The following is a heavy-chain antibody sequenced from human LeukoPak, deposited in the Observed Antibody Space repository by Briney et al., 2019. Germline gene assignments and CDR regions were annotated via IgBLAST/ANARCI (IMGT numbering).Heavy chain of an antibody. CDR2: INPNSGDT. CDR3: AHNMATHKGIAFDI. Sequence: VASVKVSCKASGYSFTDYYMHWVRQAPGQGLEWMGWINPNSGDTNYAQKFQGRVTMTRDTSISTAYMELSRLRSDDTAVHYCAHNMATHKGIAFDIWGQGTMVTVSS. J-gene: IGHJ3*02. CDR1: GYSFTDYY. V-gene: IGHV1-2*02. D-gene: IGHD5-24*01.